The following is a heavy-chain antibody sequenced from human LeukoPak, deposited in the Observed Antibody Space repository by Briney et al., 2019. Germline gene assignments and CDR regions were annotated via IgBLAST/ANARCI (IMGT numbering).Heavy chain of an antibody. D-gene: IGHD6-13*01. CDR3: ARVRSAVRYVYYFDY. V-gene: IGHV1-18*01. CDR2: ISAYNGNT. J-gene: IGHJ4*02. CDR1: GYTFTSYG. Sequence: ASVKVSCKASGYTFTSYGISWVGQAPGQGLEGMGWISAYNGNTNYAQKLQGRVTMTTDTSTSTAYMELRSLRSDDTAVYYCARVRSAVRYVYYFDYWGQGTLVTVSS.